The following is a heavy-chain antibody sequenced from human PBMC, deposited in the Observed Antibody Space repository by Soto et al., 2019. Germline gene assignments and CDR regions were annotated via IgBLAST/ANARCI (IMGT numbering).Heavy chain of an antibody. D-gene: IGHD3-22*01. Sequence: ASVKVFCPASGGTFSHYAISWLLQAPRPGVEWMGGIIPILGTANYAQKVQGRVTITADESRSTAYMQLSSLSSEDTAVYYCARDPYYYDSTGYYPHATWGYYSHCRRDAGGQGRTV. CDR3: ARDPYYYDSTGYYPHATWGYYSHCRRDA. V-gene: IGHV1-69*13. J-gene: IGHJ6*02. CDR2: IIPILGTA. CDR1: GGTFSHYA.